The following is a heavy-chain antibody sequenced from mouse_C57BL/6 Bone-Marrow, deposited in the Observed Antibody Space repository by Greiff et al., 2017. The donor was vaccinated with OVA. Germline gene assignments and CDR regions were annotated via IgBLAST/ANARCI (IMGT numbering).Heavy chain of an antibody. CDR2: INPGSGGT. CDR1: GYAFTNYL. J-gene: IGHJ4*01. D-gene: IGHD1-1*01. Sequence: VKLQESGAELVRPGTSVKVSCKASGYAFTNYLIEWVKQRPGQGLEWIGVINPGSGGTNYNEKFKGKATLTADKSSSTAYMQLSSLTSEDSAVYFCARSDIYYGSSYYAMDYWGQGTSVTVSS. V-gene: IGHV1-54*01. CDR3: ARSDIYYGSSYYAMDY.